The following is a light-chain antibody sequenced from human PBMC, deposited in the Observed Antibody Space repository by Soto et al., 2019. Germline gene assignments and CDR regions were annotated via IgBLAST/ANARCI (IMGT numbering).Light chain of an antibody. CDR3: QQYATSPLT. J-gene: IGKJ4*01. CDR1: QTVTSSY. Sequence: EIVLTQSPGTLSLSPGERATLSCRASQTVTSSYLAWYQQKPGQAPRLLIYGASNRATGIPDRFSGSGSGTDFTLTISGLDPEDFAVYFCQQYATSPLTFGGGTKVEIK. CDR2: GAS. V-gene: IGKV3-20*01.